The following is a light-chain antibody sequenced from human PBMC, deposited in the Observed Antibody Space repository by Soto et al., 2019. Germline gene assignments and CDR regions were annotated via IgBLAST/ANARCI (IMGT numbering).Light chain of an antibody. J-gene: IGKJ2*01. Sequence: DIVLTQSPDSLAVSLGERATINCKSSQSVLYSSNNKNWLAWYQQKPGQSAKLLIYWASTREFGVPDRFSGSGSGTNFILSISSLQAEDVAVYYCHQYYSEPYTFGQGSKLEIK. V-gene: IGKV4-1*01. CDR1: QSVLYSSNNKNW. CDR2: WAS. CDR3: HQYYSEPYT.